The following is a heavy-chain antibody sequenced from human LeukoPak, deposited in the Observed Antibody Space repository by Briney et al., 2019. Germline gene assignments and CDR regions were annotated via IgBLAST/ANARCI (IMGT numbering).Heavy chain of an antibody. J-gene: IGHJ4*02. CDR1: GYTFSSHG. V-gene: IGHV1-18*01. D-gene: IGHD5-18*01. Sequence: ASVKVSCKASGYTFSSHGITWVRQAPGQGLEWMGRISANNGNTNYAQKLQGRVTVTTDTSTSIAYMELRSLRSDDTAVYYCARERTAGRYYFDYWGQGTLVTVSS. CDR2: ISANNGNT. CDR3: ARERTAGRYYFDY.